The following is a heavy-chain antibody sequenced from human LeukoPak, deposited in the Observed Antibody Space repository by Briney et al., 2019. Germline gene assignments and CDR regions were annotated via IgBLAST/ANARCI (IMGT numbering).Heavy chain of an antibody. CDR3: ARPRLEYCSGGSCFDAFDI. J-gene: IGHJ3*02. CDR1: GFTFSSYS. CDR2: ISSSSSYI. D-gene: IGHD2-15*01. Sequence: GGSLRLSCAASGFTFSSYSMNWVRQAPGKGLEWVSSISSSSSYIYYADSVKGRFTISRDNAKNSLYLQMNSLTAEDTAIYSCARPRLEYCSGGSCFDAFDIWGQGTMVTVSS. V-gene: IGHV3-21*04.